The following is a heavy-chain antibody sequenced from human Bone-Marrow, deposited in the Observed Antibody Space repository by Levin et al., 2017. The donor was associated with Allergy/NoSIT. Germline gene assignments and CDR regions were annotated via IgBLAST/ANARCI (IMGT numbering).Heavy chain of an antibody. CDR2: ISSDGSDK. CDR3: AKDMPYGASRGYFLDA. CDR1: GFIFSDYA. J-gene: IGHJ5*02. Sequence: PGGSLRLSCAASGFIFSDYAMHWVRQTPGKGLEWLALISSDGSDKFYVGSVQDRFTVSRDNSNNTLFLEINSLTSEDSALYFCAKDMPYGASRGYFLDAWGQGTLVTVSS. V-gene: IGHV3-30-3*01. D-gene: IGHD1-26*01.